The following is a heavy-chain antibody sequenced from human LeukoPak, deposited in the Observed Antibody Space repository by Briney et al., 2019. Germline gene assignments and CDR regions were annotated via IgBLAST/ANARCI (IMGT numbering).Heavy chain of an antibody. Sequence: ASVKVSCKASGYTFTSYGISWVRQAPGQGLEWMGWISAYNGNTNYAQKLQGRVTMTTDTSTSTAYMELRSLRSDDTVVYYCARRGSHYYDSSGYYSDYWGQGTLVTVSS. V-gene: IGHV1-18*01. CDR3: ARRGSHYYDSSGYYSDY. J-gene: IGHJ4*02. D-gene: IGHD3-22*01. CDR1: GYTFTSYG. CDR2: ISAYNGNT.